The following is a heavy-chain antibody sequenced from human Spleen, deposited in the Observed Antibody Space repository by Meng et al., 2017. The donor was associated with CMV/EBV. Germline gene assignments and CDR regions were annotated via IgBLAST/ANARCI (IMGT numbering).Heavy chain of an antibody. J-gene: IGHJ4*02. CDR2: MYNSGST. V-gene: IGHV4-39*07. CDR1: GGSISSGGFY. CDR3: ARDAGY. Sequence: TLSLSCTVFGGSISSGGFYWNWIRQPPGKGLEWIGSMYNSGSTHYNPSLKSRVTISIDTPKNQFSLRLTSVTAADTAVYYCARDAGYWGQGTLVTVSS.